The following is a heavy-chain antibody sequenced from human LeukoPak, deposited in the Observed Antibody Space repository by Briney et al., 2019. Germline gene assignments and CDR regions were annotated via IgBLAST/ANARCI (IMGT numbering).Heavy chain of an antibody. CDR2: IYNSGGT. V-gene: IGHV4-59*01. CDR3: ARALRLWGGNSGIAFAI. D-gene: IGHD4-23*01. CDR1: GGSISSYY. J-gene: IGHJ3*02. Sequence: AETLSLTCTVSGGSISSYYWSWVRQPPGKGLEWIGDIYNSGGTNYYHSLKSRVTISEAMSNTQFSLKLSSVTAADTAVYYCARALRLWGGNSGIAFAIWGEGTMVTVSS.